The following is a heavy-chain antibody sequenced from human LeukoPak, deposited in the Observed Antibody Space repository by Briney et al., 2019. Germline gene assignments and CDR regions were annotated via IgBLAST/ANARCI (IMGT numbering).Heavy chain of an antibody. CDR2: TSGSGDST. CDR3: AKDRCSGGNCYTFFDY. J-gene: IGHJ4*02. D-gene: IGHD2-15*01. V-gene: IGHV3-23*01. CDR1: GFTFSTYV. Sequence: GGSLRLSCAASGFTFSTYVMSWVRQAPGKGLEWVSATSGSGDSTFYADSVKGRFTISRDSPKNTLYLHMNSLRAEDTAVYHCAKDRCSGGNCYTFFDYWGQGTLVTVSS.